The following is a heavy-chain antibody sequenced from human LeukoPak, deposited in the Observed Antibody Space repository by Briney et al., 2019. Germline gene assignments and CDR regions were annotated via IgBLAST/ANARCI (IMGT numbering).Heavy chain of an antibody. CDR3: ARTTMVRGTYYMDV. CDR2: IFYTGST. D-gene: IGHD3-10*01. V-gene: IGHV4-59*01. J-gene: IGHJ6*03. CDR1: GGSITSYY. Sequence: ASETLSLTCTVSGGSITSYYWSWIRQPPGKGLEWIGYIFYTGSTNYTPSLKSRVTFSVDTSKNQFSLKLSSVTAADTAVYYCARTTMVRGTYYMDVWGKGTTVTISS.